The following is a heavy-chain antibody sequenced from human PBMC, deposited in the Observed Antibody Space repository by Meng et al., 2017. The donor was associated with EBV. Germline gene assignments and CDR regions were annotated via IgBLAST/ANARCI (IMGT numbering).Heavy chain of an antibody. V-gene: IGHV1-69*01. CDR1: GGPFRHYA. CDR2: FLPRLGAP. D-gene: IGHD3-10*01. J-gene: IGHJ4*02. Sequence: QGQLVQSAAGEKKPGSSGKGYCKTSGGPFRHYAVSWVRQAPGQGLEWLGGFLPRLGAPNYAQKFHGRVTITADESTRTHYMDLRSLRYDDTGVYYCASESGRGYTPDYWGQGTLVTVSS. CDR3: ASESGRGYTPDY.